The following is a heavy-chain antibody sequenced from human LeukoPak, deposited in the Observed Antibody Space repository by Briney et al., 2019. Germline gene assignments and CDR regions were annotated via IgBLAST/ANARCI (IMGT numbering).Heavy chain of an antibody. D-gene: IGHD3-22*01. V-gene: IGHV4-34*01. J-gene: IGHJ4*02. CDR1: GGSFSGYY. CDR2: INHSGST. Sequence: SETLSLTCAVYGGSFSGYYWSWIRQPPGKGLEWIGEINHSGSTNYNPSLKSRVTISVDTSKNQFSLKLSSVTAADTAVYYCARGLKLAYYNDSSGYYYERGYFDYWGQGTLVTVSS. CDR3: ARGLKLAYYNDSSGYYYERGYFDY.